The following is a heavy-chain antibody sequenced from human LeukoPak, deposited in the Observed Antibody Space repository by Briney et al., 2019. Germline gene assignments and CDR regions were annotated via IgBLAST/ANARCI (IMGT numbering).Heavy chain of an antibody. V-gene: IGHV1-69-2*01. CDR1: GYTFTDYY. CDR3: ATIGYIAVAGNY. CDR2: VDPEDGET. Sequence: ASVKVSCKVSGYTFTDYYMHWLQQAPGKGLEWMGLVDPEDGETIYAEKFQGRVTITADTSTDTAYMELSSRRSEDTAVYYCATIGYIAVAGNYWGQGTLVTVSS. D-gene: IGHD6-19*01. J-gene: IGHJ4*02.